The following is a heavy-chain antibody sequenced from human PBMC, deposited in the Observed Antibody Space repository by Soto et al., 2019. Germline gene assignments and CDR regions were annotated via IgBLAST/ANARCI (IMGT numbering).Heavy chain of an antibody. D-gene: IGHD1-1*01. J-gene: IGHJ4*02. CDR1: GVTFSSYW. CDR3: ARRDWNGGYCDF. V-gene: IGHV3-74*01. Sequence: GGSLRLSCAASGVTFSSYWMHWVRQVPGKGLVWVSRISGDGSSTNYADFAKGRFTISRDNAKNTVYLQMNSLRVEDTAVYYCARRDWNGGYCDFWGQGILVTVSS. CDR2: ISGDGSST.